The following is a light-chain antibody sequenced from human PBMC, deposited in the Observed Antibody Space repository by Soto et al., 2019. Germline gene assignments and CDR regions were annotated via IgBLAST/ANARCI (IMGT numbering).Light chain of an antibody. Sequence: AIQMTQFPSSLSASVGDRVTITCRASQDIRSDLGWYQQRPGKAPNLLIYATSSLQSGVPSRFSGSGSGTDFTLTISSLQPEDFATYYCLQDNKYPLTFGGGTK. CDR1: QDIRSD. V-gene: IGKV1-6*01. CDR3: LQDNKYPLT. J-gene: IGKJ4*01. CDR2: ATS.